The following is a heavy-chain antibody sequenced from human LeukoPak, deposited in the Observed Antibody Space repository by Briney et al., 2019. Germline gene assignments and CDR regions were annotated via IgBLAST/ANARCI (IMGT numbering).Heavy chain of an antibody. CDR1: GFTFSSYW. V-gene: IGHV3-7*01. Sequence: SGGSLRLSCAASGFTFSSYWMHWVRQAPGKGLEWVANIKQDGSEKYYVDSAKGRFTISRDNAKNSLYLQMNSLRAEGAAVYSCVRDGDTSGYTNWGQGTLVTVSS. CDR2: IKQDGSEK. J-gene: IGHJ4*02. CDR3: VRDGDTSGYTN. D-gene: IGHD3-22*01.